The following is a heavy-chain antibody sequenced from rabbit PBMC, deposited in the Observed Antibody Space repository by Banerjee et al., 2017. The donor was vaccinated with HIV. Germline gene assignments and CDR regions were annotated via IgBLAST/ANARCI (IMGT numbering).Heavy chain of an antibody. D-gene: IGHD4-1*01. CDR1: GFDLSSGYD. V-gene: IGHV1S40*01. Sequence: QQLVESGGGLVKPGASLTLTCKASGFDLSSGYDMCWVRQAPGKGLEWIGCINTGSRNAYYASWVISRFTISKTSSTTVALHMTSLTAADTATYFCARDRGDWGYYFTLWGPGTLVTVS. CDR2: INTGSRNA. J-gene: IGHJ4*01. CDR3: ARDRGDWGYYFTL.